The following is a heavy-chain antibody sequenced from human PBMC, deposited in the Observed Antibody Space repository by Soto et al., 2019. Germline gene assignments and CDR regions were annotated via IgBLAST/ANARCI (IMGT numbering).Heavy chain of an antibody. CDR3: ARDLLGDYDQGHYYFDY. V-gene: IGHV3-30-3*01. CDR2: ISYDGSNK. J-gene: IGHJ4*02. Sequence: GGSLRLSCAASGFTFSSYAMHWFRQAPGKGLEWVAVISYDGSNKYYADSVKGRFTISRDNSKNTLYLQMNSLRAEDTAVYYCARDLLGDYDQGHYYFDYWGQGTLVTVSS. CDR1: GFTFSSYA. D-gene: IGHD4-17*01.